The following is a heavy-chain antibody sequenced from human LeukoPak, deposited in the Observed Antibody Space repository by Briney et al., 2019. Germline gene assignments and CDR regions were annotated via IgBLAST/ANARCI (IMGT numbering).Heavy chain of an antibody. D-gene: IGHD3-22*01. Sequence: GESLKISCKGSGYSFTSYWIGWVRQMPGKGLEWMGIIYPGDSDTKYSPSFQGQVTISADKSISTAYLQWSSLKASDTAMYYCARFLFVEYYDSSDYSGAFDIWGQGTMVTVSS. CDR3: ARFLFVEYYDSSDYSGAFDI. CDR1: GYSFTSYW. J-gene: IGHJ3*02. V-gene: IGHV5-51*01. CDR2: IYPGDSDT.